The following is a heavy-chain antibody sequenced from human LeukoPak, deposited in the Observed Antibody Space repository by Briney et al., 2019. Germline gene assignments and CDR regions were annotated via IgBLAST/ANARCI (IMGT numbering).Heavy chain of an antibody. D-gene: IGHD2-2*01. CDR2: IFPGDSET. V-gene: IGHV5-51*01. Sequence: GESLKISCKGSGYSFATYWISWVRQMLGKGLEWMGIIFPGDSETRYSPSFQGQVTISADKSMNTAYLQWSSLKASDTAMYYCARPYQPGDWGQGTLVTVSS. J-gene: IGHJ4*02. CDR1: GYSFATYW. CDR3: ARPYQPGD.